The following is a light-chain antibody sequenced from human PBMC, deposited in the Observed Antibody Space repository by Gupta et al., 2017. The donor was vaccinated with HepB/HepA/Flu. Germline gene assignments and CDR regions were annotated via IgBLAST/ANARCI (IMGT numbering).Light chain of an antibody. V-gene: IGLV3-21*02. CDR2: DDS. Sequence: SSVLTQPPPVSVPPGPTATITCGANNIGSKNVHWYRLRPGQAPVLLVYDDSDRPSGIPERFSGANSGNTATLTSTSGEAGDEADYYCQVWDGSSAHVVFGGGTKLTVL. J-gene: IGLJ2*01. CDR3: QVWDGSSAHVV. CDR1: NIGSKN.